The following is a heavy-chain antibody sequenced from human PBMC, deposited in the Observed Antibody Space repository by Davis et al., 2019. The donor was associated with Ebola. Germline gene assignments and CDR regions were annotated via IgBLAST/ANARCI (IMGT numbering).Heavy chain of an antibody. J-gene: IGHJ3*02. D-gene: IGHD1-7*01. CDR2: IYYSGST. V-gene: IGHV4-39*07. CDR1: GGSISSSSYY. CDR3: ARVLFSVWNYEALDI. Sequence: MPGGSLRLSCTVSGGSISSSSYYWGWIRQPPGKGLEWIGSIYYSGSTYYNPSLKSRVTMFLDKSLNQFSLKMSSVTAADTAVYYCARVLFSVWNYEALDIWGQGTTVTVSS.